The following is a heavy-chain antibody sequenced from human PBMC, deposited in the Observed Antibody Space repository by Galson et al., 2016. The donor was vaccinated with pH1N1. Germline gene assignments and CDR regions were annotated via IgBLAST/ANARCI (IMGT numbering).Heavy chain of an antibody. V-gene: IGHV1-18*01. J-gene: IGHJ3*01. D-gene: IGHD3-3*01. CDR3: ARDFRPLSGIDAFEF. CDR1: GYTFTIYA. Sequence: SVKVSCKASGYTFTIYAISWVRQAPGQGLEWMGWINVYNGTTNYAQKFQGRVTMTTDTSTNTAYMELRSVRSDDTAVYYCARDFRPLSGIDAFEFWGQGAMVTVSS. CDR2: INVYNGTT.